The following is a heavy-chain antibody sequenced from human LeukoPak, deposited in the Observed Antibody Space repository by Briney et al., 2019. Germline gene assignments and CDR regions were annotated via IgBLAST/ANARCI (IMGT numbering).Heavy chain of an antibody. CDR2: MNPNSGNT. J-gene: IGHJ5*02. Sequence: APVKVSCKASGYTFTSYDINWVRQATGQGLEWMGWMNPNSGNTGYAQKFQGRVTMTRNTSISTAYMELSSLRSEDTAVYYCARTVRLLMGGLMVRGVISPNWFDPWCQGTLVTVSS. CDR3: ARTVRLLMGGLMVRGVISPNWFDP. V-gene: IGHV1-8*01. D-gene: IGHD3-10*01. CDR1: GYTFTSYD.